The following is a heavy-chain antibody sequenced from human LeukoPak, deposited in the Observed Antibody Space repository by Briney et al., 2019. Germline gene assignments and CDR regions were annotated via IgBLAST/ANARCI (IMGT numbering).Heavy chain of an antibody. D-gene: IGHD3-16*01. CDR2: IKQDGSEK. CDR1: GFTFRSYW. J-gene: IGHJ4*02. CDR3: VRDGGPFDY. V-gene: IGHV3-7*01. Sequence: GGSLRLSCAASGFTFRSYWVSWVRQVPGKGLEWVANIKQDGSEKYYVDSVKGRFTISRDNAKKSLYLQMNSLRAEDTAVYFCVRDGGPFDYWGQGTLVIVSS.